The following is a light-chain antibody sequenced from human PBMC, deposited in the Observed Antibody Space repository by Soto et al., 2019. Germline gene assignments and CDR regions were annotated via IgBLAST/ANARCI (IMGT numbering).Light chain of an antibody. Sequence: DIQMTQSPSSLSASVGDRVTITCRASLSISSSLNWYQQKPGKAPKLLIYAASSLQSGVPSRFSGSGSGTDFTLTISSLQPEDFATYYCQQSHRFRFTFGPGTKVDIK. V-gene: IGKV1-39*01. CDR3: QQSHRFRFT. CDR1: LSISSS. CDR2: AAS. J-gene: IGKJ3*01.